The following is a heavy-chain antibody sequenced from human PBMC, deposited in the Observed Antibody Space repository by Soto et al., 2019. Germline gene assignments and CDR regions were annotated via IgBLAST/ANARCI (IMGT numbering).Heavy chain of an antibody. J-gene: IGHJ6*02. CDR2: IYWDDDK. D-gene: IGHD2-15*01. CDR3: AYLPCSGGSCYWFSYSGMDV. V-gene: IGHV2-5*02. CDR1: GFSLSTSGVG. Sequence: QITLKESGPTLVKPTQTLTLTCTFSGFSLSTSGVGVAWIRQPPGKALEWLALIYWDDDKRYRPSLETRLTITKDTSKNQVVLKMTNVDSVDTATYYCAYLPCSGGSCYWFSYSGMDVWGQGTTVIVSS.